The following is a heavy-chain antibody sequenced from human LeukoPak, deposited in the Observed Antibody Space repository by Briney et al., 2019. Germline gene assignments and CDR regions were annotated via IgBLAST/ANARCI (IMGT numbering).Heavy chain of an antibody. D-gene: IGHD2-2*02. CDR2: MNPNSGNT. V-gene: IGHV1-8*01. CDR1: GYTFTSYD. CDR3: ATGMVPAAIRTFYYYYYGMDV. J-gene: IGHJ6*02. Sequence: GASVKVSCKASGYTFTSYDINWVRQATGQGLEWMGWMNPNSGNTGYAQKFQGRVTMTEDTSTDTAYMELSSLRSEDTAVYYCATGMVPAAIRTFYYYYYGMDVWGQGTTVTVSS.